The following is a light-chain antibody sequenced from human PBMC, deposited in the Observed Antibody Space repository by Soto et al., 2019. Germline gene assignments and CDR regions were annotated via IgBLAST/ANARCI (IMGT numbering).Light chain of an antibody. Sequence: EIVMTQSPATLSVSPGEGATLSCRASQSVSSKLAWYQQKPGQAPRLLIYGASTRATGIPARFSGSWSGTEFTLIISSLQPDDIGTYYCQQNNRYPWTFGQGTKVEIK. J-gene: IGKJ1*01. V-gene: IGKV3-15*01. CDR3: QQNNRYPWT. CDR1: QSVSSK. CDR2: GAS.